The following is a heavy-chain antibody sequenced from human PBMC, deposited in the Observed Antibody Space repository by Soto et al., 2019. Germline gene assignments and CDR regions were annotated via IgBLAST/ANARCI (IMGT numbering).Heavy chain of an antibody. Sequence: GGSLRLSCAASGFTFSTHWMHWVRQVPEKGLVWVSRINGDGSRTTYADSVRGRLTISRDNAKNTLYLQMNNLRVEDTAVYYCAGDSPHDSTVAGDYWGEGTLVTVSS. CDR2: INGDGSRT. CDR3: AGDSPHDSTVAGDY. D-gene: IGHD3-22*01. CDR1: GFTFSTHW. J-gene: IGHJ4*02. V-gene: IGHV3-74*01.